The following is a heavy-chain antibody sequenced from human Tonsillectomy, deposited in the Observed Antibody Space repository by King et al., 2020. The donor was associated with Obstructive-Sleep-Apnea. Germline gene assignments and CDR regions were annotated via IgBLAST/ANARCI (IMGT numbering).Heavy chain of an antibody. D-gene: IGHD3-10*01. CDR3: ARDGLVYGSGFEH. Sequence: VQLQESGPGLVKPSQTLSLTCTVSGGSISSGGYYWSWIRQYPGKGLEWIGYIYYSGNINYNPSLKSRITISVDTSKNQFSLKLSSVTAADTAVYYCARDGLVYGSGFEHWGQGTLVTVS. CDR1: GGSISSGGYY. CDR2: IYYSGNI. V-gene: IGHV4-31*03. J-gene: IGHJ4*02.